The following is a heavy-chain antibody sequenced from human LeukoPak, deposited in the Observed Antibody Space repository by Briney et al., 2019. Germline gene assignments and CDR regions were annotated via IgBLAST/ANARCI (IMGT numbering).Heavy chain of an antibody. J-gene: IGHJ1*01. Sequence: PGRSLRLSCAASGFTFSYYTMHWVRQAPGKGLEWVVVISYDGSSKYYADFVKGRFTVSRDNSRNTLYLQLNSLREEDTAVYYCARAEYSASWFGYFQYWGQGTLLTVPS. CDR3: ARAEYSASWFGYFQY. CDR2: ISYDGSSK. V-gene: IGHV3-30-3*01. D-gene: IGHD2-2*01. CDR1: GFTFSYYT.